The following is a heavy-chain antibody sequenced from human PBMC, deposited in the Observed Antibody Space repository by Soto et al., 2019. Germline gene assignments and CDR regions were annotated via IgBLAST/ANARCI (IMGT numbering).Heavy chain of an antibody. D-gene: IGHD2-2*01. CDR2: FDPEDGET. CDR3: ATDPRAPYCSSTSCHYGMDV. Sequence: ASLKVSCKVSGYTLTELSMHWVRQAPGKGLEWMGGFDPEDGETIYAQKFQGRVTMTEDTSTDTAYMELSSLRSEDTAVYYCATDPRAPYCSSTSCHYGMDVWGQGTTVTVSS. CDR1: GYTLTELS. V-gene: IGHV1-24*01. J-gene: IGHJ6*02.